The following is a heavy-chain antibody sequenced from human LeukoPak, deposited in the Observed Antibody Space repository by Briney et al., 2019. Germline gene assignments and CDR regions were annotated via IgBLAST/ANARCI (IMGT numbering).Heavy chain of an antibody. J-gene: IGHJ6*02. V-gene: IGHV3-23*01. CDR3: ARVLSDCGGDCYPKYYYYYYGMDV. CDR1: GFTFSSYA. D-gene: IGHD2-21*02. Sequence: GGSLRLSCAASGFTFSSYAMSWVRQAPGKGLEWVSAISGSGGSTYYADSVKGRFTISRDNSKNTLYLQMNSLRAEDTAVYYCARVLSDCGGDCYPKYYYYYYGMDVWGQGTTVTVSS. CDR2: ISGSGGST.